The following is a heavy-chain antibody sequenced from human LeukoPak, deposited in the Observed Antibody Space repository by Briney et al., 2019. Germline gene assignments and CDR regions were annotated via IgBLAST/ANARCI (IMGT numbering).Heavy chain of an antibody. CDR2: IYYSGNT. D-gene: IGHD3-10*01. CDR1: GGSISSYY. J-gene: IGHJ6*03. Sequence: SETLSLTCTVSGGSISSYYWSWIRQPPGKGLEGIGDIYYSGNTNYNPSLKSRGTISVDTSKNQFSLKLSSVTAADTAVYYCARGVAVRGTYYYYYMDVWGKGTTVTISS. V-gene: IGHV4-59*01. CDR3: ARGVAVRGTYYYYYMDV.